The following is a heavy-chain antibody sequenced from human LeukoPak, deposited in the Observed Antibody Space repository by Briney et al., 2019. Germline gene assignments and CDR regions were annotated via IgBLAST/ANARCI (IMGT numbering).Heavy chain of an antibody. Sequence: GESLKISCKGSEYSFTSYRIGWVHQMPGKGREWMEIIYPGDSANRYRPSFQGQVTISAAKSISTAYLQWSSLKASDTAMYYCARRYYYDSSGYPGRVNDAFDIWGQGTMVTVSS. D-gene: IGHD3-22*01. CDR1: EYSFTSYR. J-gene: IGHJ3*02. V-gene: IGHV5-51*07. CDR3: ARRYYYDSSGYPGRVNDAFDI. CDR2: IYPGDSAN.